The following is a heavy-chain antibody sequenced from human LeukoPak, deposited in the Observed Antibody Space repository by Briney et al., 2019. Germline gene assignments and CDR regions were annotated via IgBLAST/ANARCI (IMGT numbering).Heavy chain of an antibody. J-gene: IGHJ4*02. Sequence: SETLSLTCTVSGGSISSYYWSWIRQPPGKGLEWIGNIYYSGSTNYNPSLRSRVTISVDTSKNQFSLKLSSVTAADTAVYYCARWDYGDQGFVYWGQGTLVTVSS. CDR2: IYYSGST. V-gene: IGHV4-59*08. CDR3: ARWDYGDQGFVY. D-gene: IGHD4-17*01. CDR1: GGSISSYY.